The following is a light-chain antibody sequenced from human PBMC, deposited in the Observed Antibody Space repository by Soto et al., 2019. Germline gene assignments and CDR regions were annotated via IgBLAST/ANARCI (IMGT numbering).Light chain of an antibody. Sequence: EIVLTQSPGTLSLSPGERVTLSCRASPTVSSYLAWYQQKPGQAPRLLIYDASNRATGIPARFSGSGSGTDFTLIIASLEPEDSAVYYCQQRSNWPRLTFGGGTKVDIK. V-gene: IGKV3-11*01. J-gene: IGKJ4*01. CDR3: QQRSNWPRLT. CDR1: PTVSSY. CDR2: DAS.